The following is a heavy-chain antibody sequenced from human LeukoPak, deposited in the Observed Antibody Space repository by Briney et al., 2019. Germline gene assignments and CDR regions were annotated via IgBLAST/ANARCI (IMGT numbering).Heavy chain of an antibody. CDR3: AKEKRITIFGVVITPDA. J-gene: IGHJ5*02. Sequence: GGSLRLSCAASGFTFSSYWMSWVRQAPGKGLEWVANIKQDGSEKYYVDSVKGRFTISRDNSKNTLYLQMNSLRAEDTAVYYCAKEKRITIFGVVITPDAWGQGTLVTVSS. CDR2: IKQDGSEK. V-gene: IGHV3-7*03. CDR1: GFTFSSYW. D-gene: IGHD3-3*01.